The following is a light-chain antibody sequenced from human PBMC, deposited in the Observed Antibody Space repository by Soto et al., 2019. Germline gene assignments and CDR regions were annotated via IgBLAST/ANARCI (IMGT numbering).Light chain of an antibody. CDR1: QDISNF. V-gene: IGKV1-33*01. J-gene: IGKJ3*01. CDR2: DAS. Sequence: DIQMTQSPSSLSASVGDRFTITCQASQDISNFLNWYQQTPGKAPKLLTYDASDLETGVPSRFSGSGSGTDFTFTISNVQPEDTATYYCQQYDSLPFTFGPGTKVDIK. CDR3: QQYDSLPFT.